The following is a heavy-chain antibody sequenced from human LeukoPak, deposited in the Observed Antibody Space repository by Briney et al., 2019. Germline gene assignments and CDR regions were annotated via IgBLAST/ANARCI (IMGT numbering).Heavy chain of an antibody. J-gene: IGHJ6*02. CDR2: INSDGSST. Sequence: GGSLRLSCAASGFTFSSYWMPWVRQAPGKGLVWVSRINSDGSSTSYADSVKGRFTISRDNAKNTLYLQMNSLRAEDTAVYYCARDKGSSSSTYYDILTGYYYYYGMDVWGQGTTVTVSS. D-gene: IGHD3-9*01. CDR1: GFTFSSYW. CDR3: ARDKGSSSSTYYDILTGYYYYYGMDV. V-gene: IGHV3-74*01.